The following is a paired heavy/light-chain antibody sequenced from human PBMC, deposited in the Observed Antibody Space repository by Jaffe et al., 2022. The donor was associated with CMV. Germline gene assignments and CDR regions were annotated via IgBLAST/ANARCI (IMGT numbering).Light chain of an antibody. CDR2: KAS. J-gene: IGKJ2*01. V-gene: IGKV1-5*03. Sequence: DIEMTQAPSTLSASVGDRVTITCRASQSISYWLAWFQQKPGKAPKVLIYKASTLGSGVPSRFSGSGSGTEFTLTISSLQPDDFATYYCQQNNSHSPRYTFGQGTKLEMK. CDR3: QQNNSHSPRYT. CDR1: QSISYW.
Heavy chain of an antibody. CDR3: ARVLPATGTLE. V-gene: IGHV4-4*02. J-gene: IGHJ4*02. Sequence: QVQLQESGPGLVKPSGTLSLTCSVSGDSIVNSNWWNWVRQSPGKGLEWIGDISHTGTTNFNPSLESRVTMSLDTSRNEFSLKLDSVTAADTAMYFCARVLPATGTLEWGQGTLVTVSS. CDR2: ISHTGTT. D-gene: IGHD3-3*01. CDR1: GDSIVNSNW.